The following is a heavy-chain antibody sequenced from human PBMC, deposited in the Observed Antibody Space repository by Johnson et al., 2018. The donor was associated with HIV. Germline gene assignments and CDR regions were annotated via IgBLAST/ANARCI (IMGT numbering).Heavy chain of an antibody. CDR2: ISGSGTNT. Sequence: MQLVESGGGLVQPGGSLRLSCAASGFKFSSYGMSWVRQAPGKGLEWVSGISGSGTNTYYADSVKGRFTISRDNSNNTLYLQMNSLRAEDTAVYYCAKASGNSGYNWFDAFDVWGQGTMVTVSS. CDR1: GFKFSSYG. CDR3: AKASGNSGYNWFDAFDV. J-gene: IGHJ3*01. V-gene: IGHV3-23*04. D-gene: IGHD5-12*01.